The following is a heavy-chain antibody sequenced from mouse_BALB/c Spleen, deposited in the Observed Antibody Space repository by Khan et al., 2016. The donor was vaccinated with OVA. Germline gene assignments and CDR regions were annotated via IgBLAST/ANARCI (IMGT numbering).Heavy chain of an antibody. CDR1: GYTFTTYW. Sequence: QVQLQQSGAELAKPGASVKMSCKASGYTFTTYWMHWVKQRPGQGLEWIGYINPTSGYTDYNEKFKERAILSADKSSSTAYMQLSSLTSEDSAVYYCTRDRIDYWGQGTTLTVSS. J-gene: IGHJ2*01. CDR3: TRDRIDY. V-gene: IGHV1-7*01. CDR2: INPTSGYT.